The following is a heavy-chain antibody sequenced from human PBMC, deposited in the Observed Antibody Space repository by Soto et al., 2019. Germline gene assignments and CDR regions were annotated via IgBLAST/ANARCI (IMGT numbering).Heavy chain of an antibody. CDR2: ISYSGST. CDR1: GGSISSGGYY. Sequence: QVQLQESGPGLVQPSQTVSLTCTECGGSISSGGYYWSWIRQHPETDLEWIGHISYSGSTYYNTSLKSRVTISVDTSRNQFSLIVNSVTAADTAVYYCARGVLHWGQGTLVTVSS. V-gene: IGHV4-31*03. J-gene: IGHJ4*01. CDR3: ARGVLH.